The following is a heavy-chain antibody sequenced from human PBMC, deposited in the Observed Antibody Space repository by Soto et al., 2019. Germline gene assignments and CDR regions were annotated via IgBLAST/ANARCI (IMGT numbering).Heavy chain of an antibody. V-gene: IGHV3-72*01. J-gene: IGHJ6*02. CDR1: GFTFSDHY. Sequence: QLVESGGGQVQPGGSLRLSCVGSGFTFSDHYMDWVRQAPGKGLEWLGRITNKVNNYATHYVASVNGRFSISRDDSKNSVYLQLNSLKTEDTAVYSCLTHRGYDREHLTYYYYAMDVWGPGIPVIVSS. CDR3: LTHRGYDREHLTYYYYAMDV. D-gene: IGHD5-12*01. CDR2: ITNKVNNYAT.